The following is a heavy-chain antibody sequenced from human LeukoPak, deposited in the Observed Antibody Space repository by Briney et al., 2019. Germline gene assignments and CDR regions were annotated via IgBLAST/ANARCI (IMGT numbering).Heavy chain of an antibody. CDR2: ISGSGGGT. CDR1: GFTFSSYA. D-gene: IGHD2-8*02. J-gene: IGHJ1*01. Sequence: GGSLRLSGAASGFTFSSYAMSWVRQAPGKGLEWISTISGSGGGTYYADSVKGRFTISRDNSKNTLSLQMNSLRAEDTAVYHCAKGLVGTEYFQHWGQGTLVTVSS. V-gene: IGHV3-23*01. CDR3: AKGLVGTEYFQH.